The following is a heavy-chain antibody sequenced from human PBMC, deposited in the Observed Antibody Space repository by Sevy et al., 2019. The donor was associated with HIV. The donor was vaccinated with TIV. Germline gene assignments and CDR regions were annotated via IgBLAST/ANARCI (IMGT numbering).Heavy chain of an antibody. CDR1: GFTFSSYA. CDR3: ARENPPYSSSWYEGVSFDY. J-gene: IGHJ4*02. Sequence: GGSLGLSCAASGFTFSSYAMHWVRQAPGKGLEWVAVISYDGSNKYYADSVKGRFTISRDNSKNTLYLQMNSLRAEDTAVYYCARENPPYSSSWYEGVSFDYWGQGTLVTVSS. CDR2: ISYDGSNK. V-gene: IGHV3-30-3*01. D-gene: IGHD6-13*01.